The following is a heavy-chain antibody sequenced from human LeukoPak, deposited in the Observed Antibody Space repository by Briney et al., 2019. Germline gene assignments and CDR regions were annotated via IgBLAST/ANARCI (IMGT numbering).Heavy chain of an antibody. J-gene: IGHJ4*02. D-gene: IGHD5-12*01. CDR1: GFTFSSYA. CDR2: ISGSGGST. V-gene: IGHV3-23*01. CDR3: ARAVRSGYDLNYFDY. Sequence: GGSLRLSCAASGFTFSSYAMSWVRQAPGKGLEWVSAISGSGGSTYYADSVKGRFTISRDNSKNTLYLQMNSLRAEDTAVYYCARAVRSGYDLNYFDYWGQGTLVTVSS.